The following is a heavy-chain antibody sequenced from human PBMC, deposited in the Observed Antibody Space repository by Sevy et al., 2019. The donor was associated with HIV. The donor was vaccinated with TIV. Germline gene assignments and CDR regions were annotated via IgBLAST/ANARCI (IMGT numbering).Heavy chain of an antibody. V-gene: IGHV3-30-3*01. CDR3: ARDSNIAFDI. D-gene: IGHD5-12*01. J-gene: IGHJ3*02. CDR1: GFTFSSYA. CDR2: ISYDGSNK. Sequence: GWSLRLSCAASGFTFSSYAMHWVRQAPGKGLEWVAVISYDGSNKYYADSVKGRFTISRDNSKNTLYLQMNSLRAEDTAVYYCARDSNIAFDIWGQGTMVTVSS.